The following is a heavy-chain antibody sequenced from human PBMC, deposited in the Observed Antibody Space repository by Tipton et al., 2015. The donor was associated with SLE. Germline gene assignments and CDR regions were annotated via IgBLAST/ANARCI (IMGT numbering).Heavy chain of an antibody. V-gene: IGHV4-59*11. CDR3: VRDPALAETGTYFDR. J-gene: IGHJ4*02. D-gene: IGHD1-14*01. CDR1: GASINSQY. CDR2: VHDSVMV. Sequence: TLSLTCIVSGASINSQYWSWIRQPPGKGLEYIGYVHDSVMVNYNPSLKSRVTISADTSRNQFSLTLTSVTAADTAKYYCVRDPALAETGTYFDRWGQGILVSVSS.